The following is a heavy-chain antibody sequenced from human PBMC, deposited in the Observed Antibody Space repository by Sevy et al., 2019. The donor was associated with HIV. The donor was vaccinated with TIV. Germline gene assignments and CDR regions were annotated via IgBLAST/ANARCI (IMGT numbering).Heavy chain of an antibody. Sequence: ASVKVSCKFSGYALTDFPIHWARQAPGTGLEWVGRFDPEDDETIYAQKFQGRVTMTEDTSTDTAYMALSSLRSEDTAVYYCATTREYYSDNSGYLDYWGQGTLVTVSS. CDR2: FDPEDDET. V-gene: IGHV1-24*01. D-gene: IGHD3-22*01. J-gene: IGHJ4*02. CDR3: ATTREYYSDNSGYLDY. CDR1: GYALTDFP.